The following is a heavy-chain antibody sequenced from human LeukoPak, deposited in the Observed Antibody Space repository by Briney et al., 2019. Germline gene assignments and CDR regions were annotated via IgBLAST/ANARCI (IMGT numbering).Heavy chain of an antibody. J-gene: IGHJ4*02. CDR1: GFTFSSYG. Sequence: PGGSLRLSCAASGFTFSSYGMHWVRQAPGKGLEWVAVISYDGSNKYYADSVKGRFTISRDNSKNTLYLQMNSQRAEDTAVYYCAKVGYNLYYFDYWGQGTLVTVSS. CDR3: AKVGYNLYYFDY. V-gene: IGHV3-30*18. CDR2: ISYDGSNK. D-gene: IGHD5-18*01.